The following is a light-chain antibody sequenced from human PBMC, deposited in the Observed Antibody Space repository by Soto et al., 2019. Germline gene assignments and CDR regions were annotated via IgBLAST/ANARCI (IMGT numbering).Light chain of an antibody. CDR1: SSDVGGYNY. CDR2: DVS. J-gene: IGLJ3*02. V-gene: IGLV2-11*01. CDR3: CSYAGSYPR. Sequence: QSALTQPRSVSGSPGQSVTISCTGTSSDVGGYNYVSWYQQHPGKAPKLMIYDVSKRPSGVPDRFSGSKSGNTASLTISGLQAEDEADYYCCSYAGSYPRFGGGTKLTVL.